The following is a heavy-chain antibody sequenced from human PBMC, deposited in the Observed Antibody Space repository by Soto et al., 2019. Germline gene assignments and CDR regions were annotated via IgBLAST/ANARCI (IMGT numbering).Heavy chain of an antibody. CDR2: IYYSGST. J-gene: IGHJ3*02. V-gene: IGHV4-31*03. D-gene: IGHD6-19*01. Sequence: KTSETLSLTCTVSGGSISSGGYYWSWIRQHPGKGLEWIGYIYYSGSTYYNPSLKSRVTISVDTSKNQFSLKLSSVTAADTAVYYCARDPAGHLAAFDIWGQGTMVTVSS. CDR3: ARDPAGHLAAFDI. CDR1: GGSISSGGYY.